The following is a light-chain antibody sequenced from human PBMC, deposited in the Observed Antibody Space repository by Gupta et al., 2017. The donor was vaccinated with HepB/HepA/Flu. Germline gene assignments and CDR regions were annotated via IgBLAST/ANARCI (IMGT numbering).Light chain of an antibody. CDR1: SSDVGGYKY. V-gene: IGLV2-8*01. CDR3: GSYGGSNNMV. Sequence: HSALTQPPSASGSPGPSVTISCTGTSSDVGGYKYVSWYQQHPGKAPKLIIYEVTKRPSGVPDRFSGSKSGNTASLTVSGLQAEDEADYYCGSYGGSNNMVFGGGTKLTVL. J-gene: IGLJ3*02. CDR2: EVT.